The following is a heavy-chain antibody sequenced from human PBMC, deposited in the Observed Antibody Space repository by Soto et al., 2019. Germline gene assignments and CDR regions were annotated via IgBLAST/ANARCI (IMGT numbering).Heavy chain of an antibody. CDR3: ARYTVVVLPAANYGLDV. CDR2: IHYSGNT. Sequence: SETLSLTCTVSGGSISSGDHYWSWIRHHPGKGLEWIGYIHYSGNTYYNPSLGGRVTISRNTSKNHFSLRLRSVTPADTAVYYCARYTVVVLPAANYGLDVWGQGTTVTVAS. D-gene: IGHD2-2*01. V-gene: IGHV4-31*03. J-gene: IGHJ6*02. CDR1: GGSISSGDHY.